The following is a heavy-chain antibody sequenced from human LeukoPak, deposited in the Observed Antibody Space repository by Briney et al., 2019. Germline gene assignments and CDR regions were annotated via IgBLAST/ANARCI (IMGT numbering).Heavy chain of an antibody. Sequence: ASVTVSYKLSVYTLTQLSMHWVRQAPGKGLEWMGGFDPEDGETIYAQKFQGRVTMTDDTSTDTAYMELSSLRSEDTAVYYCATEANWNYPSWGQGTLVTISS. CDR1: VYTLTQLS. V-gene: IGHV1-24*01. J-gene: IGHJ5*02. D-gene: IGHD1-7*01. CDR2: FDPEDGET. CDR3: ATEANWNYPS.